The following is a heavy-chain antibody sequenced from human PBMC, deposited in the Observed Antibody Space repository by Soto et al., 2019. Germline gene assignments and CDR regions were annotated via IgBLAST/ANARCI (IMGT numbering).Heavy chain of an antibody. D-gene: IGHD7-27*01. CDR2: FSHTGGT. CDR3: ARLHGDPDS. V-gene: IGHV4-30-2*01. CDR1: GASISSGGHS. Sequence: PSETLSLTCAVSGASISSGGHSWTWIRQPPGEGLEWIGYFSHTGGTYYNPSLKSRVIISVDGSKNHLSLKLRSVTAADTAVYYCARLHGDPDSWGQGTLVTVSS. J-gene: IGHJ4*02.